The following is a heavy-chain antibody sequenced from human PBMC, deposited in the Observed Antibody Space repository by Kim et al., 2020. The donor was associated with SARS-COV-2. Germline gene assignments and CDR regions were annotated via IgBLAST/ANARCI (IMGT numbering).Heavy chain of an antibody. Sequence: GGSLRLSCAASGFTFSSYAMSWVRQAPGKGLEWVSAISGSGGSTYYADSVKGRFTISRDNSKNTLYLQMNSLRAEDTAVYYCAKTYYDILTGYPGYFDYWGQGTLVTVSS. CDR1: GFTFSSYA. CDR3: AKTYYDILTGYPGYFDY. D-gene: IGHD3-9*01. J-gene: IGHJ4*02. CDR2: ISGSGGST. V-gene: IGHV3-23*01.